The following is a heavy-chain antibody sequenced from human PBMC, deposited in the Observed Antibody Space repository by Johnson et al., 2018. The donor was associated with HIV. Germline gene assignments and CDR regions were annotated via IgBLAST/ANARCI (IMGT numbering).Heavy chain of an antibody. V-gene: IGHV3-7*01. Sequence: VLLVESGGGLVKPGGSLRLSCAASGFTFSSYWMTWVRQAPGKGLEWVAYIMQDGGEKEYLDSVKGRFTISRDNAKNSLYLQMSSLRVEDTAVYYCASGHMWSAFWGQGTMVTVSS. J-gene: IGHJ3*01. D-gene: IGHD2-21*01. CDR2: IMQDGGEK. CDR3: ASGHMWSAF. CDR1: GFTFSSYW.